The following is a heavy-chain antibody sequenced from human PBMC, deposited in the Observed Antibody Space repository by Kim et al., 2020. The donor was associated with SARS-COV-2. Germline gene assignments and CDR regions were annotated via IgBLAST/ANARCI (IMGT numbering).Heavy chain of an antibody. J-gene: IGHJ4*02. CDR3: ARGDQVGNYFDY. V-gene: IGHV5-51*01. D-gene: IGHD3-16*01. Sequence: KYRPSFNSQVSFSADKSIRAAYLQWSSLKASDTAMYYCARGDQVGNYFDYWGQGTLVTVSS.